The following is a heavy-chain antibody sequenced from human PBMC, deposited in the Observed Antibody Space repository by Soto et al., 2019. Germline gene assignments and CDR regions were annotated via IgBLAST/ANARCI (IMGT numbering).Heavy chain of an antibody. CDR3: ATTRTTYVHDLDS. CDR1: GHTLTELS. D-gene: IGHD3-16*01. J-gene: IGHJ4*02. CDR2: YDPEEGET. Sequence: GASVKVSCKVSGHTLTELSMHWVRQAPGKGLEWLGGYDPEEGETIYAQGFQGRVTMTEDTSAETAYMELRSLKSEDTATYYCATTRTTYVHDLDSWGQGTLVTVSS. V-gene: IGHV1-24*01.